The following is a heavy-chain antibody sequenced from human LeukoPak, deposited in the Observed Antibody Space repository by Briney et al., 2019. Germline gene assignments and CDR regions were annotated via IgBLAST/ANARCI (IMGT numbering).Heavy chain of an antibody. CDR1: GYTFTGYY. J-gene: IGHJ4*02. V-gene: IGHV1-2*06. Sequence: ASVKVSCKASGYTFTGYYMHWVRQAPGQGLEWMGRINPNSGGTNYAQKFQGRVTMTRDTSISTAYMELSRLRSDDTAVYYCARDRMITFGGVTQYFDYWGQGTLVTVSS. CDR2: INPNSGGT. CDR3: ARDRMITFGGVTQYFDY. D-gene: IGHD3-16*01.